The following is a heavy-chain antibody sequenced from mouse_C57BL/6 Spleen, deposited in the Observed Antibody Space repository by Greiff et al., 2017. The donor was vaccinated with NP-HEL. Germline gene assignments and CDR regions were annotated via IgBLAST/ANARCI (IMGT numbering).Heavy chain of an antibody. CDR1: GFTFTAYY. Sequence: EVKLMESGGGLVQPGGSLSLSCAASGFTFTAYYMSWVRQPPGKALEWLGFIRNKANGYTTEYRASVKGRFTISRDNSQSIVDLQMNALRAEDSATYYCARSIDGDCWGQGTTLTVAS. CDR2: IRNKANGYTT. CDR3: ARSIDGDC. J-gene: IGHJ2*01. V-gene: IGHV7-3*01.